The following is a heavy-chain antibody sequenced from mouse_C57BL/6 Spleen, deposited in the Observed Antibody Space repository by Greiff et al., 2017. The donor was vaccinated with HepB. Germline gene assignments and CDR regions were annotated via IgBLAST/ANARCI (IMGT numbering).Heavy chain of an antibody. CDR1: GYTFTSYW. D-gene: IGHD1-1*01. Sequence: QVQLKQPGAELVRPGSSVKLSCKASGYTFTSYWMHWVKQRPIQGLEWIGNIDPSDSETHYNQKFKDKATLTVDKSSSTAYMQLSSLTSEDSAVYYCARGAYGIYWYFDVWGTGTTVTVSS. CDR2: IDPSDSET. J-gene: IGHJ1*03. V-gene: IGHV1-52*01. CDR3: ARGAYGIYWYFDV.